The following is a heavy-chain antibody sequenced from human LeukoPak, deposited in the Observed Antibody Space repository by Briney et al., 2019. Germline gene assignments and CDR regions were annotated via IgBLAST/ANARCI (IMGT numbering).Heavy chain of an antibody. J-gene: IGHJ4*02. D-gene: IGHD6-13*01. V-gene: IGHV4-34*01. Sequence: SETLSFTWAEYGESLSNYYWSWIRQPPGKGLEWIGEIHHSGTTNYKWSLESRVTISVDTSKNQFSLKLISVTAADTAVYYCARSPANSWSNFDYWGQGTLVTVSS. CDR3: ARSPANSWSNFDY. CDR1: GESLSNYY. CDR2: IHHSGTT.